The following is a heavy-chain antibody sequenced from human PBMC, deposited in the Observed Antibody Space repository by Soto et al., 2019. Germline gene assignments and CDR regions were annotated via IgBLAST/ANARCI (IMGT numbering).Heavy chain of an antibody. CDR1: GGSFSGYY. D-gene: IGHD5-12*01. CDR3: ASRGYSGYTIGY. J-gene: IGHJ4*02. CDR2: INHSGST. V-gene: IGHV4-34*01. Sequence: SETLSLTCAVYGGSFSGYYWSWIRQPPGKGLEWIGEINHSGSTNYNPSLKSRVTISVDTSKNQFSLKLSSVTAADTAVYYCASRGYSGYTIGYWGQGTLVTVS.